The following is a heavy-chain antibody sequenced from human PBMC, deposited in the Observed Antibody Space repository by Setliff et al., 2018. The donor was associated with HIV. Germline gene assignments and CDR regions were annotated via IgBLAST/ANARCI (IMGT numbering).Heavy chain of an antibody. Sequence: SETLSLTCTISDGSFSSDYWTWIRQTPGKGLEWIGYIYYSGSTKYNPSLTSRVTISVDTSKNHFSLKLTSVTAADTAVYYCARAEMATIVAFDIWGQGTMVTVS. CDR3: ARAEMATIVAFDI. D-gene: IGHD5-12*01. J-gene: IGHJ3*02. CDR2: IYYSGST. CDR1: DGSFSSDY. V-gene: IGHV4-59*01.